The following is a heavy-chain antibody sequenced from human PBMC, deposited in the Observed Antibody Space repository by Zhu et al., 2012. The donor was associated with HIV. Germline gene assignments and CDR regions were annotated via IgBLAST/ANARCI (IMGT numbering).Heavy chain of an antibody. CDR1: GGSFSGYY. D-gene: IGHD2-15*01. CDR3: ASSLGIRLCSGGSCYFDY. J-gene: IGHJ4*02. Sequence: QVQLQQWGAGLLKPSETLSLTCAVYGGSFSGYYWSWIRQPPGKGLEWIGEINHSGSTNYNPSLKSRVTISVDTSKNQFSLKLSSVTAADTAVYYCASSLGIRLCSGGSCYFDYVGPGNPGHRLL. V-gene: IGHV4-34*01. CDR2: INHSGST.